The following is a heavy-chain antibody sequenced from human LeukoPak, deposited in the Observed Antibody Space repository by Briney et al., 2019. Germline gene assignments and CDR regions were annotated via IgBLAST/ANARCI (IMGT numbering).Heavy chain of an antibody. CDR1: GGSFSCYY. CDR3: ARRAGAYSHPYDY. J-gene: IGHJ4*02. CDR2: INHSGST. V-gene: IGHV4-34*01. D-gene: IGHD4/OR15-4a*01. Sequence: SETLSLTCAVYGGSFSCYYWSWIRQPPGKGLEWIGEINHSGSTNYNPSLKSRVTISVDTSKNQFSLKLSSVTAVDTAVYYCARRAGAYSHPYDYWGQGTLVTVSS.